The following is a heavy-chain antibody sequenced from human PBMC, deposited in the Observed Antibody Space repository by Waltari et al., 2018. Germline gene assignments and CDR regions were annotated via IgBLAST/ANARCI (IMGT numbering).Heavy chain of an antibody. CDR3: ARGMYSSSSYY. J-gene: IGHJ4*02. V-gene: IGHV4-38-2*01. CDR2: IYHSGST. D-gene: IGHD6-6*01. Sequence: QVQLQESGPGLVKPSETLSHTCAVSGYSISSGYYWGWIRQPPGKGLEWIGSIYHSGSTYYNPSLKSRVTISVDTSKNQFSLKLSSVTAADTAVYYCARGMYSSSSYYWGQGTLVTVSS. CDR1: GYSISSGYY.